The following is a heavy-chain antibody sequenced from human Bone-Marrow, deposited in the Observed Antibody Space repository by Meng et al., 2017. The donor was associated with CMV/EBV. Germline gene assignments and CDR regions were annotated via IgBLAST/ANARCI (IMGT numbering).Heavy chain of an antibody. CDR1: GFTFSSYS. Sequence: GESLKISCAASGFTFSSYSMNWVRQAPGKGLEWVSSISSSSSYIYYADSVKGRFTISRDNAKNTLYLQMNSLRAEDTAVYYCARNNKVRFLGWLQVDYWGQGTLVTVPS. CDR3: ARNNKVRFLGWLQVDY. J-gene: IGHJ4*02. D-gene: IGHD3-3*01. V-gene: IGHV3-21*01. CDR2: ISSSSSYI.